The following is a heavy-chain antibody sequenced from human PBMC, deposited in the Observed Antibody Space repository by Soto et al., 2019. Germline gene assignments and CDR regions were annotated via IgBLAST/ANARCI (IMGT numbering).Heavy chain of an antibody. Sequence: SETLSLTCTVSGGSISGSYWSWIRQTPGKVLEWVGYIHYSGSTNYNPSLKSRVTMSVDSAKNQFSLQLSSVTAADTAVYFCTKSRRTDAEGYSFDYWGQGALVTVS. J-gene: IGHJ4*02. V-gene: IGHV4-59*01. D-gene: IGHD2-15*01. CDR3: TKSRRTDAEGYSFDY. CDR2: IHYSGST. CDR1: GGSISGSY.